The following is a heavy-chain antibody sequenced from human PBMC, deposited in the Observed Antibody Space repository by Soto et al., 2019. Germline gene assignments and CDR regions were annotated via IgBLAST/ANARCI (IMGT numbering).Heavy chain of an antibody. CDR2: ISYGGST. CDR1: GVSINSGGYC. V-gene: IGHV4-31*02. D-gene: IGHD5-18*01. CDR3: SRGIHV. J-gene: IGHJ4*02. Sequence: LCGVSINSGGYCWSWVRQHPGKGLDWIGCISYGGSTSYNPSLKSRVTISVDTSKNQFSLRLTSVAAEDTAEYYCSRGIHVWGQEALITVSS.